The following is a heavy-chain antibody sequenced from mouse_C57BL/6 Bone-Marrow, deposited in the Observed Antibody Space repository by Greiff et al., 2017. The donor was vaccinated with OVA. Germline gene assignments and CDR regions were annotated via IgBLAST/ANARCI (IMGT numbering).Heavy chain of an antibody. V-gene: IGHV5-4*01. D-gene: IGHD4-1*02. CDR2: ISDGGSYT. Sequence: EVQLVESGGGLVKPGGSLKLSCAASGFTFSSYAMSWVRQTPEKRLEWVATISDGGSYTYYPDNVKGRFTISRDNAKNNLYLQMSHLKSEDTAMYYCARVPANWESDYWGQGTTLTVSS. CDR1: GFTFSSYA. J-gene: IGHJ2*01. CDR3: ARVPANWESDY.